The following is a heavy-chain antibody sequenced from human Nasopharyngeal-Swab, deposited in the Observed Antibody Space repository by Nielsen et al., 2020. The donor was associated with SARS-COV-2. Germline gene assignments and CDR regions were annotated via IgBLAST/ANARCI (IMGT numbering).Heavy chain of an antibody. CDR3: ASVNGYDFWSGYYHPFDY. CDR2: IYHSGST. D-gene: IGHD3-3*01. Sequence: SETLSHTCTVSGYSISSGYYWGWIRQPPGKGLEWIGSIYHSGSTYYNPSLKSRVTISVDTSKNQFSLKLSSVTAADTAVYYCASVNGYDFWSGYYHPFDYWGQGTLVTVSS. J-gene: IGHJ4*02. CDR1: GYSISSGYY. V-gene: IGHV4-38-2*02.